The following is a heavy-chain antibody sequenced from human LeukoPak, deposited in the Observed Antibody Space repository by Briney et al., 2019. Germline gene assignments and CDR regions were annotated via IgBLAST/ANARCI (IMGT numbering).Heavy chain of an antibody. V-gene: IGHV4-59*01. Sequence: SETLSLTCTVSGVSIRSYYWSWIRQPPGKGLEWIGYIYYSGSTNYNPSLKSRVTISADTSKNQFSLKLSSVTAADTAVYYCARDKKDYYDSSGYYYFAFDIWGQGTMVNVSS. CDR3: ARDKKDYYDSSGYYYFAFDI. J-gene: IGHJ3*02. CDR2: IYYSGST. D-gene: IGHD3-22*01. CDR1: GVSIRSYY.